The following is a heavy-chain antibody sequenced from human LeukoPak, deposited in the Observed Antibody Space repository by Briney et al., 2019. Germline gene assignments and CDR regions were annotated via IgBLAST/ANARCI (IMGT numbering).Heavy chain of an antibody. CDR3: ARDSADSGSHNWFDP. J-gene: IGHJ5*02. V-gene: IGHV1-2*02. Sequence: GASVKVSCKASGYTLTDYYLHWARQAPGEGLEWMGWINPENGATRFALKFQGRLTMTRDTSINAAHMELSTLTSDDTAVYYCARDSADSGSHNWFDPWGQGTLVTVSS. CDR1: GYTLTDYY. CDR2: INPENGAT. D-gene: IGHD3-10*01.